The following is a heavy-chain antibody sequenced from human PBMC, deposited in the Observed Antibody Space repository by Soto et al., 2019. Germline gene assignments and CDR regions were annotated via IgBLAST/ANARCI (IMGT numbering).Heavy chain of an antibody. CDR1: CGSISSGGYY. J-gene: IGHJ2*01. CDR2: IYYSGST. V-gene: IGHV4-31*03. D-gene: IGHD4-17*01. Sequence: QVQLQESGPGLLKPSQTLSLTCTVSCGSISSGGYYCSWIRQHPGKGLEWIGYIYYSGSTYYNPSLKSRVTISVDTSKNQFSLKLSSVTAADTAVYDCARYTVTTLRPYWYFDLWGRGTMVTVSS. CDR3: ARYTVTTLRPYWYFDL.